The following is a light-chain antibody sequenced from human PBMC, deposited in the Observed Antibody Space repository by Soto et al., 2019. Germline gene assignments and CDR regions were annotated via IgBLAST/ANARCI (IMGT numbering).Light chain of an antibody. CDR3: QQSYLVPET. CDR2: AAS. J-gene: IGKJ2*01. CDR1: QGIRND. Sequence: AIQMTQSPSSLSASVGDRVTISCRASQGIRNDLAWYQQKPGKAPKLLIFAASNLQSGVPSRFSGSGSGTDFTLTISRLQPEDFATYYCQQSYLVPETFGRGTKVDIK. V-gene: IGKV1-6*01.